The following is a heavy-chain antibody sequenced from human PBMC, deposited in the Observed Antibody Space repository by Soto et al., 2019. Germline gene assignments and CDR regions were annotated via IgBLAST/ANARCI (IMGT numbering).Heavy chain of an antibody. CDR1: GYTFTSYD. J-gene: IGHJ6*02. Sequence: GASVKVSCKASGYTFTSYDINWVRQATGQGLEWMGWMNPNSGNTGYAQKFQGRVTMTRNTSISTAYMELSSLRSEDTAVYYCARGPVPAALVPLKHYSSYAMDVWGPGTTVTVSS. D-gene: IGHD2-2*01. V-gene: IGHV1-8*01. CDR2: MNPNSGNT. CDR3: ARGPVPAALVPLKHYSSYAMDV.